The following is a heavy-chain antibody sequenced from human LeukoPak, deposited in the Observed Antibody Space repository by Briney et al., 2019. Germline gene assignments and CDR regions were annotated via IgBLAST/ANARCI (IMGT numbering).Heavy chain of an antibody. J-gene: IGHJ4*02. CDR1: GFIFSNYA. V-gene: IGHV3-23*01. Sequence: GASLRLSCEASGFIFSNYAMSWVRQAPGKGLEWVSDISGSGGSTYYADSVKGRFTISRDNSKNTLYLQMNSLRAEDTAVYYCAKVVATIGRFDYWGQGTLVTVSS. CDR2: ISGSGGST. D-gene: IGHD5-12*01. CDR3: AKVVATIGRFDY.